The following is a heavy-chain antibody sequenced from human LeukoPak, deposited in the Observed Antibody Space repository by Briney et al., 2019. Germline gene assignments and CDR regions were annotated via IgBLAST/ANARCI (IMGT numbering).Heavy chain of an antibody. Sequence: PGGSLRLSCAASGFIFSSYVMSWVRQAPGKGLEWVSAISGSGGSTYYADSVKGRFTISRDNSKNTLYLQMNSLRAEDTAVYYCAKLYNDYGDESFDYWGQGTLVTVSS. CDR3: AKLYNDYGDESFDY. J-gene: IGHJ4*02. D-gene: IGHD4-17*01. CDR1: GFIFSSYV. V-gene: IGHV3-23*01. CDR2: ISGSGGST.